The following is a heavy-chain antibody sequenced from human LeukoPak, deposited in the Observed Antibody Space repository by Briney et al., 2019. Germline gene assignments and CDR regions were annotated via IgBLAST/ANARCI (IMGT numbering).Heavy chain of an antibody. D-gene: IGHD3-16*01. CDR3: ARGGSRYYYMDV. V-gene: IGHV3-7*04. CDR2: IKQDGSEK. J-gene: IGHJ6*03. CDR1: RFTFSSYW. Sequence: PGGSLRLSCAASRFTFSSYWMTWVRQAPGKGLEWLANIKQDGSEKYYVDSVKGRFTISRDNAENSLYLQMNSLRAEDTAVYYCARGGSRYYYMDVWGKGTTLIVSS.